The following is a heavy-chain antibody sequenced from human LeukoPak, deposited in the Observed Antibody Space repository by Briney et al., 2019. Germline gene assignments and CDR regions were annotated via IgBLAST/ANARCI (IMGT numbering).Heavy chain of an antibody. CDR1: GYTFTNHG. D-gene: IGHD6-19*01. CDR3: ARDPSNTSGWSPYFDF. V-gene: IGHV1-18*01. J-gene: IGHJ4*02. CDR2: ISCYNGDT. Sequence: GASVKVSCKASGYTFTNHGIAWVRQPPEQGLEWMGWISCYNGDTRYGQKLQGRVTMSTDTSTTTAYMELTSLRSDDTAVYYCARDPSNTSGWSPYFDFWGQGTLVTVSS.